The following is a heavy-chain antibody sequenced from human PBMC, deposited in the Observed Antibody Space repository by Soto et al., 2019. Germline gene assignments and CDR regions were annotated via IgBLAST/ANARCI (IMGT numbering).Heavy chain of an antibody. D-gene: IGHD6-13*01. Sequence: PSETLSLTCTVSGGSISSYYWSWIRQTPGMGVEWIGYFHNSGSTNYNPSLKSRVTISVDTSKNQFSLKLSSVTAADTAVYYCASSNIAAAGFYYYGMDVWGRGTTVTVSS. CDR2: FHNSGST. J-gene: IGHJ6*02. CDR1: GGSISSYY. V-gene: IGHV4-59*01. CDR3: ASSNIAAAGFYYYGMDV.